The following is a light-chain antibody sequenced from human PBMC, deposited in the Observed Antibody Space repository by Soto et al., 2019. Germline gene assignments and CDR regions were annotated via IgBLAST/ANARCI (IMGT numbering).Light chain of an antibody. V-gene: IGKV3-20*01. J-gene: IGKJ2*01. CDR1: QSVSSNY. CDR2: AAC. CDR3: QLYGSSPPRYT. Sequence: EIVLTQSPGTLYLSPGERATLSCRASQSVSSNYLAWYQQKRGQAPRLLIYAACARATGIPDRFSGSGSGTDFTLTISRLEPEDFAVYFCQLYGSSPPRYTFAQGTKLEIK.